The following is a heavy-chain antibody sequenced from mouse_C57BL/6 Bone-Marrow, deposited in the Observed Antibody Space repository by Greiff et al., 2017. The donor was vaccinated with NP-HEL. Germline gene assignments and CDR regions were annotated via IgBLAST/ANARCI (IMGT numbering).Heavy chain of an antibody. CDR2: IYPSSGNT. CDR3: ARGDYYGNHQAWFAY. J-gene: IGHJ3*01. Sequence: VQLQQSGAELARPGASVKLSCKASGYTFTSYGISWVKQRTGQGLEWIGEIYPSSGNTYYNEKFKGKATLTADKSSSTAYMELRSLTSEDSAVYVCARGDYYGNHQAWFAYWGQGTLVTVSA. CDR1: GYTFTSYG. V-gene: IGHV1-81*01. D-gene: IGHD2-1*01.